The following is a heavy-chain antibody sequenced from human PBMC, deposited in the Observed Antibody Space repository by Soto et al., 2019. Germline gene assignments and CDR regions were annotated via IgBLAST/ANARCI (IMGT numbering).Heavy chain of an antibody. V-gene: IGHV3-74*01. CDR3: TRVGGSVSGMYV. CDR2: IDNAGSSA. J-gene: IGHJ6*02. D-gene: IGHD1-26*01. CDR1: GFTFSIYW. Sequence: EVQLVESGGGLVQPGGSLRLSCAASGFTFSIYWMHWVRQAPGKGPVWVSRIDNAGSSARYADSVKGRFTISRDNAKNTVYLQMNSLRAEDTAVYYCTRVGGSVSGMYVWGQGTTVTVSS.